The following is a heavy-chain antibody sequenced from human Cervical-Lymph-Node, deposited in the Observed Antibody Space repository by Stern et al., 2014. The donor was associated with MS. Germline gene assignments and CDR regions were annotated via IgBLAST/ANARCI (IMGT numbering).Heavy chain of an antibody. Sequence: VQLLESGPGLVKPSQTLSLTCTVSGASIKTIGYFWSWVRQPPGKGLEWIGFISHSWVTFYNETLKSRVTLSQDTSANQFSLRLTSVTAADTALYFCMRGDYWGRGILVAVSS. CDR2: ISHSWVT. V-gene: IGHV4-31*03. CDR1: GASIKTIGYF. CDR3: MRGDY. J-gene: IGHJ4*02.